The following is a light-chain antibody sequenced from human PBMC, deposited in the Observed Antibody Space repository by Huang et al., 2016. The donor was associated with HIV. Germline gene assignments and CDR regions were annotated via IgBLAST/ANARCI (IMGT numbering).Light chain of an antibody. V-gene: IGKV1-33*01. Sequence: DVQMTQSPSSLSASVGDRVTIAWQASQDVNKYLNWYQQKPGKAPRLLIYDAANLEMGVPSRFSGSRSGTDFTLTINGLQPEDIATYYCQQYDTLPPLTFGGGTKVEIK. J-gene: IGKJ4*01. CDR1: QDVNKY. CDR3: QQYDTLPPLT. CDR2: DAA.